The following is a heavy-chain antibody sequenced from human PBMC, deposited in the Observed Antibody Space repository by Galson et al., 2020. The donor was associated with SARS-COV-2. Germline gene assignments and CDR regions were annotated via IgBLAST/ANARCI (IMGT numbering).Heavy chain of an antibody. CDR1: GYTFTGYY. D-gene: IGHD3-3*01. J-gene: IGHJ4*02. Sequence: ASVKVSCKASGYTFTGYYMHWVRQAPGQGLEWMGWINPNSGGTNYAQKFQGWVTMTRDTSISTAYMELSRLRSDDTAVYYCARAQRYGYYDFWSVPDYWGQGTLVTVSS. CDR3: ARAQRYGYYDFWSVPDY. CDR2: INPNSGGT. V-gene: IGHV1-2*04.